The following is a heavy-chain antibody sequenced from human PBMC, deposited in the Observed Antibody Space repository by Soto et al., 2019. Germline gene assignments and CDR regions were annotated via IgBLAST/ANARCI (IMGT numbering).Heavy chain of an antibody. CDR2: ISGSGGST. D-gene: IGHD3-22*01. CDR1: GLSFSSYA. J-gene: IGHJ4*02. CDR3: AKGHYYDSSGYSLGNYFDY. V-gene: IGHV3-23*01. Sequence: WWSMRISCAASGLSFSSYAMSWVRQAQGKGLEWISAISGSGGSTYYADSVKGRFTISRDISKNTLYLQMNSLRAEDTAVYYCAKGHYYDSSGYSLGNYFDYWGQGTLVTVPS.